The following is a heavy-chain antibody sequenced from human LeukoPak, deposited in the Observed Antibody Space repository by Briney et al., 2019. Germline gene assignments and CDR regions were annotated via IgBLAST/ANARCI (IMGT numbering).Heavy chain of an antibody. D-gene: IGHD4-17*01. CDR3: AKDSYGDYRGAFDI. J-gene: IGHJ3*02. CDR1: GFTFSSYG. V-gene: IGHV3-30*02. Sequence: GGSLRLSCAASGFTFSSYGMHWVRQAPGKGLEWAAFIRYDGSNKYYADSVKGRFTISRDNSKNTLYLQMNSLRAEDTAVYYCAKDSYGDYRGAFDIWGQGTMVTVSS. CDR2: IRYDGSNK.